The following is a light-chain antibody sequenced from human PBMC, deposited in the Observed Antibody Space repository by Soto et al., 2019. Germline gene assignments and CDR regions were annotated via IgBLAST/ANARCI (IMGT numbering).Light chain of an antibody. CDR3: HRHETYPLA. V-gene: IGKV1-5*03. CDR2: RAS. Sequence: TQMTQSPSTLSASVGDSVSITCRASRDIGTWLAWFQQKPGRAPNLLIHRASTLARGVPSRFSGSGSGTEFTLTTSSLQPDDFATYYCHRHETYPLAFGGGTKVDIK. J-gene: IGKJ4*01. CDR1: RDIGTW.